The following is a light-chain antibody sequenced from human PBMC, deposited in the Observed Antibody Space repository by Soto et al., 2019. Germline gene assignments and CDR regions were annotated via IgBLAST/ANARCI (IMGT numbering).Light chain of an antibody. CDR3: QHYDSSPLFT. J-gene: IGKJ3*01. V-gene: IGKV3-20*01. CDR1: QSVSSNF. CDR2: GAS. Sequence: EIVLTQSPGTLSLSPGETATLSCRASQSVSSNFLAWYQQRPGQAPRLLVYGASSRTNGIPDRFSGSGSGTDFTLTISRLEPEDFAVYYCQHYDSSPLFTFGPGTKVDIK.